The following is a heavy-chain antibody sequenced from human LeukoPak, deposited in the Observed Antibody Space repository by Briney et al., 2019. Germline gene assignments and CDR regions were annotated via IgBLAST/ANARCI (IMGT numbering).Heavy chain of an antibody. CDR1: GYTFTSYA. CDR2: INTNTGNP. D-gene: IGHD3-3*01. J-gene: IGHJ6*03. V-gene: IGHV7-4-1*02. Sequence: HVASVKVSCKASGYTFTSYAMNWVRQAPGQGLEWMGWINTNTGNPTYAQGFTGRFVFSLDTSVSTAYLQISSLKAEDTAVYYCARPLGVVLQDSYYMDVWGKGTTVTVSS. CDR3: ARPLGVVLQDSYYMDV.